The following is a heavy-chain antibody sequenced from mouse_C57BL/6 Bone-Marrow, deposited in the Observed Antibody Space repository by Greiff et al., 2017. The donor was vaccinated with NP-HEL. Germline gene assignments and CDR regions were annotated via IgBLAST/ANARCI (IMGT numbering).Heavy chain of an antibody. CDR2: IYPRDGST. CDR3: ARENYYYGSSFWFAY. Sequence: VQLQQSDAELVKPGASVKISCKVSGYTFTDHTIHWMKQRPEQGLEWIGYIYPRDGSTKYNEKFKGKATLTADKSSSTAYMQLNSLTSEDSAVYFYARENYYYGSSFWFAYWGQGTLVTVSA. V-gene: IGHV1-78*01. D-gene: IGHD1-1*01. CDR1: GYTFTDHT. J-gene: IGHJ3*01.